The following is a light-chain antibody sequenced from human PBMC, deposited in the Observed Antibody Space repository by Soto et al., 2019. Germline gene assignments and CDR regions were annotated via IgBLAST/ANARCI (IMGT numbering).Light chain of an antibody. CDR2: DVS. V-gene: IGLV2-14*01. CDR1: SSDVGGYNY. CDR3: SSYTSSSTPV. Sequence: LTQPASVSGSLGQSITISCTGTSSDVGGYNYVSWYQQHPGKAPKLMIYDVSNRPSGVSNRFSGSKSGNTASLTISGLQAEDEADYYCSSYTSSSTPVFGTGTKVTVL. J-gene: IGLJ1*01.